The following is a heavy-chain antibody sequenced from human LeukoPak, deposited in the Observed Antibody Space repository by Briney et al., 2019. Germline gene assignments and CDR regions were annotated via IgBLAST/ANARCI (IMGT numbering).Heavy chain of an antibody. CDR3: ARRGVAGRGFDY. Sequence: SDPLSLTCAVYGGSFSGYYGSWIRQPPGKGLEWIGEIKHRGSTNYNPSRKSRVTISVDTSKNQCSLKLSSVTAADTAVYYCARRGVAGRGFDYWGQETLVTVSS. J-gene: IGHJ4*02. CDR1: GGSFSGYY. V-gene: IGHV4-34*01. D-gene: IGHD6-19*01. CDR2: IKHRGST.